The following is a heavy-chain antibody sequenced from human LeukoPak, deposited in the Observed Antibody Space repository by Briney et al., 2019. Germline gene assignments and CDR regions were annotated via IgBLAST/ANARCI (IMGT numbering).Heavy chain of an antibody. D-gene: IGHD3-22*01. CDR1: GYTFTSYD. Sequence: ASVKVSCKASGYTFTSYDINWVRQATGQGLEWMGWMNPNSGNTGYAQKFQGRVTMTRNTSVSTAYMELSSLRSEDTAVYYCARDDYYGSSGYYTLWGQGTLVTVSS. CDR2: MNPNSGNT. V-gene: IGHV1-8*01. J-gene: IGHJ1*01. CDR3: ARDDYYGSSGYYTL.